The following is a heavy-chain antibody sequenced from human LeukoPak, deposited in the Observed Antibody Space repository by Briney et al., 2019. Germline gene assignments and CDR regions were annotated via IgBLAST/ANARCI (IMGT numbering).Heavy chain of an antibody. V-gene: IGHV1-2*04. CDR1: GYTFTGYY. CDR3: ARVYYDILTGATLFDY. D-gene: IGHD3-9*01. CDR2: INPNSGGT. J-gene: IGHJ4*02. Sequence: ASVKVSCKASGYTFTGYYMHWVRQAPGQGLEWMGWINPNSGGTNYAQKFQGWVTMTRDTSISTAYMELSRLRSDDTAVYYCARVYYDILTGATLFDYWGQGTLVTVSS.